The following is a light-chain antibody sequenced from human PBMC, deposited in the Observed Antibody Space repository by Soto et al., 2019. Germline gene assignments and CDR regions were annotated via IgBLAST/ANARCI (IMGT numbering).Light chain of an antibody. Sequence: QSALTQPRSVSGSPGQSVTISCTGTNSDVGAYNSVSWYQQHPGKAPKLIIYDVTKRPSGVPDRFSASKSGNTASLTISGLQAEDEADYYCCSYAGTYTVTFGGGTKVTVL. CDR3: CSYAGTYTVT. J-gene: IGLJ2*01. CDR1: NSDVGAYNS. V-gene: IGLV2-11*01. CDR2: DVT.